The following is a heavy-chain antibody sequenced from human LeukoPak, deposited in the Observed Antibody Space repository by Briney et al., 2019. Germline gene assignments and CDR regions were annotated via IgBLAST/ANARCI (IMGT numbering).Heavy chain of an antibody. CDR2: INWSGVST. V-gene: IGHV3-43D*03. D-gene: IGHD3-22*01. CDR3: AKDSDSSGFFEPPDF. Sequence: GGPVRLPCGASGFTFNDYAMHWVRQVPGKGLEGVSLINWSGVSTYYADSVKGRFTISRDNNKDSLFLQMSSLRPEDTALYYCAKDSDSSGFFEPPDFWGQGTLVTVSS. CDR1: GFTFNDYA. J-gene: IGHJ4*02.